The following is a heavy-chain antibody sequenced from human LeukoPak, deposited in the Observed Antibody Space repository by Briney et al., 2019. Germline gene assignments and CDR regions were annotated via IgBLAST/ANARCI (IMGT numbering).Heavy chain of an antibody. CDR3: ARESNYCSSTSCPTDLRYYYMDV. CDR1: GYSISSGYY. J-gene: IGHJ6*03. D-gene: IGHD2-2*01. Sequence: SETLSLTCTVSGYSISSGYYWGWIRQPPGKGLEWIGSIYHSGSTYYNPSLKSRVTISVDTSENQFSLKLSSVTAADTAVYYCARESNYCSSTSCPTDLRYYYMDVWGKGTTVTVSS. V-gene: IGHV4-38-2*02. CDR2: IYHSGST.